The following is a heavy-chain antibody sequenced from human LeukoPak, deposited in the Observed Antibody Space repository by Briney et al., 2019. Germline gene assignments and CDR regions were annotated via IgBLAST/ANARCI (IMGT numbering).Heavy chain of an antibody. J-gene: IGHJ4*02. CDR3: VRRGNRWGDY. Sequence: GGSLRLSCAASGFTFSSYAMHWVRQTPGKGLEWVANIKDDGSQIYYVDSVKGRFTISRDNAKNSLYLQMNSLRAEDTALYYCVRRGNRWGDYWGQGTLVTVSS. V-gene: IGHV3-7*01. CDR1: GFTFSSYA. D-gene: IGHD3-16*01. CDR2: IKDDGSQI.